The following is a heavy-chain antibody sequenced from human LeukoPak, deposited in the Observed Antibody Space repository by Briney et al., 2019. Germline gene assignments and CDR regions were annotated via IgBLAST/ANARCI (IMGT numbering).Heavy chain of an antibody. V-gene: IGHV4-38-2*02. CDR3: AHLLFTANCYMDV. J-gene: IGHJ6*03. D-gene: IGHD5/OR15-5a*01. CDR1: GYSISSGYY. Sequence: SETLSLTCTVSGYSISSGYYWGWIRQPPGKGLEWIGSIYYSGSTYYNPSLKSRVTISVDTSKNQFSLKLSSVTAADTAVYYCAHLLFTANCYMDVWGKGTTVTVSS. CDR2: IYYSGST.